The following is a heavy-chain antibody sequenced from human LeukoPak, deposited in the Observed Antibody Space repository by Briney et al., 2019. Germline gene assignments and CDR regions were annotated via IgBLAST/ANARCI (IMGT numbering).Heavy chain of an antibody. Sequence: SETLSLTCTLSGGFISGHYWSWIRQPPGKGREWMGYIFYTGSTDYNPSHRSRITMSVDTSKNQFSLRLTSVTAAETAVYYCARQNPAVGGQGLDYWGQGILVTVFS. D-gene: IGHD6-13*01. J-gene: IGHJ4*02. CDR3: ARQNPAVGGQGLDY. CDR2: IFYTGST. CDR1: GGFISGHY. V-gene: IGHV4-59*08.